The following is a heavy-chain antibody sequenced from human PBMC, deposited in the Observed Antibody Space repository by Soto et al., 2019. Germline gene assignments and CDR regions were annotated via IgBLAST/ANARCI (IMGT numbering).Heavy chain of an antibody. V-gene: IGHV3-23*01. CDR3: AKDLREKRMVRGEPGHGMDV. J-gene: IGHJ6*02. CDR2: ISGSGGST. Sequence: GGSLRLSCAASGFTFSSYAMSWVRQAPGKGLEWVSAISGSGGSTYYADSVKGRLTISRDNTKNTLYLQMNSLRAEDTAVYYCAKDLREKRMVRGEPGHGMDVWGQGTTVTVSS. D-gene: IGHD3-10*01. CDR1: GFTFSSYA.